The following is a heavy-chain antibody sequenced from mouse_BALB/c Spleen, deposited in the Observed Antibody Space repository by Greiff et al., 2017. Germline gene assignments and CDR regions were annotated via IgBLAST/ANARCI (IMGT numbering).Heavy chain of an antibody. J-gene: IGHJ3*01. CDR3: ARDQANWESAWFAY. V-gene: IGHV1S132*01. Sequence: QVQLQQSGAELVRPGASVKLSCKTSGYIFTSYWIHWVKQRSGQGLEWIARIYPGTGSTYYNEKFKGKATLTADKSSSTAYMQLSSLKSEDSAVYFCARDQANWESAWFAYWGQGTLVTVSA. D-gene: IGHD4-1*01. CDR2: IYPGTGST. CDR1: GYIFTSYW.